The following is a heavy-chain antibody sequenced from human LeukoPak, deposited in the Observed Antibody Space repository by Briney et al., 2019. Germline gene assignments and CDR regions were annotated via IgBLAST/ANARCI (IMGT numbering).Heavy chain of an antibody. CDR3: ARAPGYIRYFDY. Sequence: SETLSLTCAVSGGSISSGGYSWSWIRQPPGKGLEWIGYIYHSGSTYYNPSLKSRVTISVDTSKNQFSLKLSSVTAADTAVYYCARAPGYIRYFDYWGQGTLVTVSS. CDR2: IYHSGST. D-gene: IGHD6-25*01. V-gene: IGHV4-30-2*05. CDR1: GGSISSGGYS. J-gene: IGHJ4*02.